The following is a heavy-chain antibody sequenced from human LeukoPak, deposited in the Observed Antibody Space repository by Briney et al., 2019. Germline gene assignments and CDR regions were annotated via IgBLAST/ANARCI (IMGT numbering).Heavy chain of an antibody. CDR3: ARDDGDDYGDY. CDR2: IYYSGST. Sequence: MPSETLSLTCTVSGGSISSSSYYWGWIRQPPGKGLEWIGSIYYSGSTYYNPSLKSRVTISVDTSKNQFSLKLSSVTAADTAVYYCARDDGDDYGDYWGQGTLVTVSS. J-gene: IGHJ4*02. CDR1: GGSISSSSYY. V-gene: IGHV4-39*02. D-gene: IGHD7-27*01.